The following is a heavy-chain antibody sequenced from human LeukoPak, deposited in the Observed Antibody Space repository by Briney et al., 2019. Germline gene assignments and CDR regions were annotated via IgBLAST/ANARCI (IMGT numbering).Heavy chain of an antibody. V-gene: IGHV3-7*01. J-gene: IGHJ1*01. CDR1: GFTFSSYW. CDR2: IKQDGSEK. CDR3: ATYNSVNAREFQY. Sequence: QSGGSLRLSCAASGFTFSSYWMSWVRQAPGKGLEWVANIKQDGSEKYYVDSVRGRFTISRDNAKNSLYLQMNSLGGDDTAIYYCATYNSVNAREFQYWGQGTLVTVPS. D-gene: IGHD5/OR15-5a*01.